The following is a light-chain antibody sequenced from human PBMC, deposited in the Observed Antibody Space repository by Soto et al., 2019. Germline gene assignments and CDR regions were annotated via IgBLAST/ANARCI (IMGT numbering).Light chain of an antibody. J-gene: IGLJ2*01. CDR3: NSYTSIGTGV. Sequence: QSVLTQPASVSGSPGQSITISCTGTSGDVGGYDYVSWYQQYPGKAPNLMIYDVSNRPSGVSSRFSGAKSGNTASLTISGLQAEDEAADYCNSYTSIGTGVFGGGTNLTVL. CDR2: DVS. V-gene: IGLV2-14*03. CDR1: SGDVGGYDY.